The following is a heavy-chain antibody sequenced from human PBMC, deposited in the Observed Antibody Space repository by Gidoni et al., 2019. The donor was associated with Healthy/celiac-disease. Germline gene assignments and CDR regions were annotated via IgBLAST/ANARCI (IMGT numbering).Heavy chain of an antibody. CDR3: AKGGAIFGVVTDFDY. Sequence: EVQLLESGGGLVQPGGSLRLSCAASGFTFSSYAMGWVRQAPGKGLEWVSAISGSGGSTYYADSVKGRFTISRDNSKNTLYLQMNSLRAEDTAVYYCAKGGAIFGVVTDFDYWGQGTLVTVSS. CDR1: GFTFSSYA. D-gene: IGHD3-3*01. J-gene: IGHJ4*02. CDR2: ISGSGGST. V-gene: IGHV3-23*01.